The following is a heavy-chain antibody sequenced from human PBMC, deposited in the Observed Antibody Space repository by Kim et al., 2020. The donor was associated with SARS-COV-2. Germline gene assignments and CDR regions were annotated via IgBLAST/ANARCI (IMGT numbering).Heavy chain of an antibody. CDR3: AKGGGKGLVLNH. CDR1: GFTFSSYA. D-gene: IGHD3-10*01. V-gene: IGHV3-23*01. Sequence: GGSLRLSCAASGFTFSSYAMSWVRQAPGKGLEWVSAISGSGGSTYYADSVKGRFTISRDNSKNTLYLQMNSLRVEDTAVYYCAKGGGKGLVLNHWGQGTLVTVSS. CDR2: ISGSGGST. J-gene: IGHJ5*02.